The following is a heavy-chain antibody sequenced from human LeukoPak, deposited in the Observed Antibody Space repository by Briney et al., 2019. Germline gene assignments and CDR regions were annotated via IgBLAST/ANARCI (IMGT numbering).Heavy chain of an antibody. V-gene: IGHV1-69*06. CDR1: GGTFSSYA. Sequence: SVKVSCKASGGTFSSYAISWVRQAPGQGLEWMGGIIPIFGTANYAQKFQGRVTITADKSTSTAYMELSSLRSEDTAVYYCARSSPYYYYYYYIDVWGKGTTVTVSS. J-gene: IGHJ6*03. CDR2: IIPIFGTA. CDR3: ARSSPYYYYYYYIDV.